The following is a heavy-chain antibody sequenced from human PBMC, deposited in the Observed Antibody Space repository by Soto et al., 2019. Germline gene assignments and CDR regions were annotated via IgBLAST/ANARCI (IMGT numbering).Heavy chain of an antibody. CDR1: GGSISSYY. D-gene: IGHD2-15*01. J-gene: IGHJ4*02. V-gene: IGHV4-59*01. Sequence: SETLSLTCTVSGGSISSYYWSWIRQPPGKGLEWIGYIYYSGSTNYNPSLKSRVTISVDTSKNQFSLRLSSVTAVDTAVYYCARESRYCSGGSCYSTFDYWGQGTLVTVSS. CDR3: ARESRYCSGGSCYSTFDY. CDR2: IYYSGST.